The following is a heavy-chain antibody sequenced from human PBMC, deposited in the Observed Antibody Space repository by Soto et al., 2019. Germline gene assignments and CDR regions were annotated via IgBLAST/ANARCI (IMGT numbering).Heavy chain of an antibody. CDR1: GFIFSNYG. Sequence: GGSLRLSCAASGFIFSNYGMHWVRQAPGKGLEWVALIWYDGSNKYYADSVKGRFTISRDNSKNTLYLQMSSLRAEDTAVYYCARVHRSSYHYFDYWGQGNLVTVSS. V-gene: IGHV3-33*01. CDR3: ARVHRSSYHYFDY. CDR2: IWYDGSNK. J-gene: IGHJ4*02. D-gene: IGHD6-13*01.